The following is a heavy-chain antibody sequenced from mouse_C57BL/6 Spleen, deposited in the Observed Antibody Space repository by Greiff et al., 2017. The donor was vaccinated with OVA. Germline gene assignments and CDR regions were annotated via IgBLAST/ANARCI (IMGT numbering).Heavy chain of an antibody. D-gene: IGHD1-1*01. V-gene: IGHV1-15*01. CDR1: GYTFTDYE. CDR2: IDPETGGT. CDR3: TRRGGYYGYYFDY. Sequence: QVQLKQSGAELVRPGASVTLSCKASGYTFTDYEMHWVKQTPVHGLEWIGAIDPETGGTAYNQKFKGKAILTADKSSSTAYMELRSLTSEDSAVYYCTRRGGYYGYYFDYWGQGTTLTVSS. J-gene: IGHJ2*01.